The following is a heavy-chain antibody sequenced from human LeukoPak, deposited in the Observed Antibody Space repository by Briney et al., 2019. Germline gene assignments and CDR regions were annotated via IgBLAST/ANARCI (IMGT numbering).Heavy chain of an antibody. V-gene: IGHV4-61*02. CDR2: ISIRVNT. D-gene: IGHD2-15*01. CDR3: ARRVCSGGSCPFDY. J-gene: IGHJ4*02. Sequence: PSETLSLTCTVSGGSISSGSYYWTWIRQPAGKGLEWIGRISIRVNTYYNPSLKSRVTISVDTSKNQFSLKLSSVTAADTAVYYCARRVCSGGSCPFDYWGQGTLVTVSS. CDR1: GGSISSGSYY.